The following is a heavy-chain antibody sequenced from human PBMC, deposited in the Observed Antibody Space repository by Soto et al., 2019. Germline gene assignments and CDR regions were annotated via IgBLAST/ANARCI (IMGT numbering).Heavy chain of an antibody. Sequence: GGSLRLSCAASGFTFSSYSMNWVRQAPGKGLEWVTSISSSSSYIYYADSVKGRFTISRDNAKNSLYLQMNSLRAEDTAVYYCARGGYRRSAPFDYWDKGTLVTVSS. CDR3: ARGGYRRSAPFDY. V-gene: IGHV3-21*01. J-gene: IGHJ4*02. D-gene: IGHD3-16*02. CDR1: GFTFSSYS. CDR2: ISSSSSYI.